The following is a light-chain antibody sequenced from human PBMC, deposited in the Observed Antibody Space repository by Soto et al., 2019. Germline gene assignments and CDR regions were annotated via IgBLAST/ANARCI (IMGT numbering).Light chain of an antibody. Sequence: QSVLTQPRSVSGSPGQSVTISCTGTSSDVGGYNYVSWHQQYPGKAPKVMIYAVTKRPSGVPDRISGSKSGNTASLTISGLQAEDEADYYCCSYAGSYTHYVFGTGTKVTVL. CDR1: SSDVGGYNY. CDR2: AVT. V-gene: IGLV2-11*01. CDR3: CSYAGSYTHYV. J-gene: IGLJ1*01.